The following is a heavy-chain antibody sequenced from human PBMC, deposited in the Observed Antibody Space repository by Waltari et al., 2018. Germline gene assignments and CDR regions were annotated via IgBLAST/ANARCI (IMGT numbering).Heavy chain of an antibody. CDR3: ARGIVGAGYFDY. V-gene: IGHV2-70*15. D-gene: IGHD1-26*01. Sequence: QVTLRESGPALVKPTQTLTLTCTFSGFSLSTSGMCVSWIRQPPGKALEWLARIDWDDDKYYSTALKTRLTTSKDTSKNQVVLTMTNMDPVDTATYYCARGIVGAGYFDYWGQGTLVTVSS. J-gene: IGHJ4*02. CDR2: IDWDDDK. CDR1: GFSLSTSGMC.